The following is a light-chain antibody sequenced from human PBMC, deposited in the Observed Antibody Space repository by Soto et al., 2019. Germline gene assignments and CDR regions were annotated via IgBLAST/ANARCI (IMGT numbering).Light chain of an antibody. Sequence: QTVVTQEPSLTVSPGGTVTLTCATSTGAVTSSYYPNWFQQKPGRAPRALIYSTNNKYSWTPARFSGSLLGGKAALTLSGVPPEDEDDYYCLLYYGGQLGVFGGGTKLTVL. J-gene: IGLJ2*01. CDR1: TGAVTSSYY. CDR3: LLYYGGQLGV. CDR2: STN. V-gene: IGLV7-43*01.